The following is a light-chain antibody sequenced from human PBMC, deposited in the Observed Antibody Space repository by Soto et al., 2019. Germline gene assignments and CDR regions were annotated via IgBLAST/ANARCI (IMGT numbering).Light chain of an antibody. CDR2: GNS. Sequence: QSVLTQPPSVSGAPGQRVTISCTGSSSNIGAGYDVHWYQQLPGTAPKLLIYGNSNRPSGVPDRFSGSKSGTSASLAITGLQVEDEADYYCQSYDSSLDVVFGGGTQLTVL. CDR1: SSNIGAGYD. V-gene: IGLV1-40*01. CDR3: QSYDSSLDVV. J-gene: IGLJ2*01.